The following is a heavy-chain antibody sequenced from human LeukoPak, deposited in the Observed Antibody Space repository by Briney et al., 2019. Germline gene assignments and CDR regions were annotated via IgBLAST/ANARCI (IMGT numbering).Heavy chain of an antibody. Sequence: SETLSLTCTVSGGSVSSGNYYWSWIRQPPGKGLEWIGYIYYSGSTNYNPSLKSRVTISVDTSKNQFSLKLSSVTAADTAVYYCAREAERWPIDAFDIWGQGTMVTVSS. V-gene: IGHV4-61*01. CDR1: GGSVSSGNYY. D-gene: IGHD5-24*01. J-gene: IGHJ3*02. CDR3: AREAERWPIDAFDI. CDR2: IYYSGST.